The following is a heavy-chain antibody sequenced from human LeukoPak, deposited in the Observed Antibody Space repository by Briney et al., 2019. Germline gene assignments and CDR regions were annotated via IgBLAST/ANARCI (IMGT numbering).Heavy chain of an antibody. V-gene: IGHV3-48*03. Sequence: GGSLRLSCAASGFTFSSYEMNWVRQAPGKGLEWVSYISSSGSTIYYADSVKGRFTIPRDNAKNSLYLQMNSLRAEDTAVYYCARGFVEMATNFDYWGQGTLVTVSS. CDR1: GFTFSSYE. J-gene: IGHJ4*02. D-gene: IGHD5-24*01. CDR2: ISSSGSTI. CDR3: ARGFVEMATNFDY.